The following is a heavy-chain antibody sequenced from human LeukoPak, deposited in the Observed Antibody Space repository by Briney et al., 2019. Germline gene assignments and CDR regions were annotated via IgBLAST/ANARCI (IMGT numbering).Heavy chain of an antibody. D-gene: IGHD5-24*01. CDR3: AAGLEAATNMLDYYYYGMDV. V-gene: IGHV1-58*02. CDR2: IVVGSGIT. CDR1: GFTFSSSA. Sequence: GTSVKVSCKASGFTFSSSAMQWVRQARGQRLEWIGWIVVGSGITNYAQKFQERVTITRDMSTSTAYMELSSLRSEDTAVYYCAAGLEAATNMLDYYYYGMDVWGQGTTVTVSS. J-gene: IGHJ6*02.